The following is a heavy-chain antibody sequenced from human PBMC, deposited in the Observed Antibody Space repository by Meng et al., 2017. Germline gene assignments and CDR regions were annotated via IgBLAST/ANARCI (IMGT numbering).Heavy chain of an antibody. J-gene: IGHJ6*02. CDR1: GFIFSDYY. D-gene: IGHD3-10*01. V-gene: IGHV3-11*01. CDR2: ISGSASTI. CDR3: ARGPYYDSGYGMDV. Sequence: GSLKISCAASGFIFSDYYISWIRQAPGKGLEWISYISGSASTIYYADSVKGRFTISRDNAKNSLYLQMNSLRAEDTAVYYCARGPYYDSGYGMDVWGQGTTVTVSS.